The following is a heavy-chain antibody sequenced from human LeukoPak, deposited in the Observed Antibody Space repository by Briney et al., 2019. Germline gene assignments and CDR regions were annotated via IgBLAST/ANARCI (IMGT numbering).Heavy chain of an antibody. J-gene: IGHJ4*02. CDR3: ARDGSSSWYDEGYYFDY. CDR2: ISYDGSNK. V-gene: IGHV3-30-3*01. Sequence: AGGSLRLSCAASGFTFSSYAMHWVRQAPGKGLEWVAVISYDGSNKYYADSVKGRFTISRDNSKNTLYLQMNSLRAEDTAVYYCARDGSSSWYDEGYYFDYWGQGTLVTVSS. D-gene: IGHD6-13*01. CDR1: GFTFSSYA.